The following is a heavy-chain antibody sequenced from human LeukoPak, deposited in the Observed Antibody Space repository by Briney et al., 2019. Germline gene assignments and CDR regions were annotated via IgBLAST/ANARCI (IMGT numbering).Heavy chain of an antibody. CDR3: AKVRGVYCSSPACYYCDA. Sequence: GGSLRLSCGASGFTFSSYAMSWVRQTPGRGLEWVAGVSPSGGRTIYADSAEGRFTISRDNSNDTVYLQLSSLRAEDSALYYCAKVRGVYCSSPACYYCDAWGQGTPVTVSS. CDR2: VSPSGGRT. J-gene: IGHJ4*02. CDR1: GFTFSSYA. D-gene: IGHD2-2*01. V-gene: IGHV3-23*01.